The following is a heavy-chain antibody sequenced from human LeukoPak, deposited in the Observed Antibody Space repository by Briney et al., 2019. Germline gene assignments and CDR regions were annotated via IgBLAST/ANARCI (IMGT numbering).Heavy chain of an antibody. CDR2: IYYSGGT. CDR3: ARGVSYYDYVWGSYGDWFDP. CDR1: AGSISSYY. J-gene: IGHJ5*02. V-gene: IGHV4-59*01. Sequence: SETLSLTCTVSAGSISSYYWSWVRQPPGKGLEWIGYIYYSGGTNYNPSLKSRVTISVDTSKNQFSLKLSSVTAADTAVYYCARGVSYYDYVWGSYGDWFDPWGQGTLVTVSS. D-gene: IGHD3-16*01.